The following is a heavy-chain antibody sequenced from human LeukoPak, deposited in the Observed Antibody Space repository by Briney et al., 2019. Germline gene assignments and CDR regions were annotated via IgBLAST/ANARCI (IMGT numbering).Heavy chain of an antibody. D-gene: IGHD6-13*01. Sequence: SETLSLTCTVSGYSISSTYCWGWIRQPPGKGLEWIGRVCHSGSTYYNPSLKSRVSISVDTSQNQFSLKLSSLTAADTAVYYCARDYSSSWMPHFDYWGQGILVTVSS. V-gene: IGHV4-38-2*02. CDR1: GYSISSTYC. CDR2: VCHSGST. J-gene: IGHJ4*02. CDR3: ARDYSSSWMPHFDY.